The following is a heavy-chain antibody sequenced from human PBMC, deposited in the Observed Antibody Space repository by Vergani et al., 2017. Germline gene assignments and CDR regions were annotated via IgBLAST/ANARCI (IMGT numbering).Heavy chain of an antibody. V-gene: IGHV3-30-3*01. CDR3: ARDDVLGLPVGELSGLDY. D-gene: IGHD3-16*02. J-gene: IGHJ4*02. Sequence: QVQLVESGGGVVQPGRSLRLSCAASGFTFSSYAMHWVRQAPGKGLEWVAVISYDGSNKYYADSVKGRFTISRDNSTNTLYLQMNSLRAEDTAVYYCARDDVLGLPVGELSGLDYWGQGTLVTVSS. CDR1: GFTFSSYA. CDR2: ISYDGSNK.